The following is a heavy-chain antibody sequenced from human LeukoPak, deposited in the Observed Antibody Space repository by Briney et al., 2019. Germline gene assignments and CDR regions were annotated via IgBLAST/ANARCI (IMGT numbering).Heavy chain of an antibody. CDR2: IYSGGST. V-gene: IGHV3-53*01. J-gene: IGHJ6*02. CDR3: ARGRGGLYGMDV. CDR1: GFTPSSNY. Sequence: GGSLRLSCAASGFTPSSNYMSWVRQAPGKGLEWVSVIYSGGSTYYADSVKGRFTIPRDNSKNTLYLQMNSLRAEDTAVYYCARGRGGLYGMDVWGQGTTVTVSS. D-gene: IGHD3-16*01.